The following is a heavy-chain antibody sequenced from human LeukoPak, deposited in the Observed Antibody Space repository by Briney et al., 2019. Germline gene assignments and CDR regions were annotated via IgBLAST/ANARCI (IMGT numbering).Heavy chain of an antibody. J-gene: IGHJ4*02. Sequence: GGSLRLSCSASRFTFSNYAMSWVRQAPGRGLEWVSAISASGGDTYYTDSVKGRFTVSRDNIKNTLYLQMTSLRAEDTAVYHCATHFGYCNRGSCSYFDYWGQGTLVTVSS. CDR1: RFTFSNYA. V-gene: IGHV3-23*01. D-gene: IGHD2-15*01. CDR3: ATHFGYCNRGSCSYFDY. CDR2: ISASGGDT.